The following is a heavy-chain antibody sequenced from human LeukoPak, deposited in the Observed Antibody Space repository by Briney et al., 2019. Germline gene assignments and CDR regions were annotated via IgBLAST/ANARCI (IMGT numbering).Heavy chain of an antibody. CDR3: AWCIGDDRPVD. V-gene: IGHV4-59*12. CDR2: INHSGNT. CDR1: GGSISNYY. J-gene: IGHJ1*01. D-gene: IGHD2-8*01. Sequence: SETLSLTCTVSGGSISNYYWSWIRHPPGKGLEWIGCINHSGNTYYNPSLKSRVAISVDTSKNHFSLKLTSVTAADTAVYYCAWCIGDDRPVDWGQGTLVTVSS.